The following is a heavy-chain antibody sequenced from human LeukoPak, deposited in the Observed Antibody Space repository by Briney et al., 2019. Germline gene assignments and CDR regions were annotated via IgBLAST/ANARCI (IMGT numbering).Heavy chain of an antibody. V-gene: IGHV4-30-2*01. Sequence: PSQTLSLTCTVSGGSISSGGYYWSWIRQPPGKGLEWIGYIYHSGSTYYNPSLKSRVTISVDRSKNQFSLKLSSVTAADTAVYYCAREWSLRFLEWLGAFDIWGQGTMVTVSS. CDR1: GGSISSGGYY. CDR3: AREWSLRFLEWLGAFDI. CDR2: IYHSGST. D-gene: IGHD3-3*01. J-gene: IGHJ3*02.